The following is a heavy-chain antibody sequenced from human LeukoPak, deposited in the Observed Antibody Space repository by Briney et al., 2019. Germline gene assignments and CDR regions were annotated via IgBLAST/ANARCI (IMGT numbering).Heavy chain of an antibody. D-gene: IGHD3-3*01. CDR3: ARGVPYDFWSGYPNNWFDP. J-gene: IGHJ5*02. CDR1: GGSISSYY. Sequence: PSETLSLTCTVSGGSISSYYWSWIRQPPGKGLEWIGYIYYSGSTNYNPSLKSRVTISVDTSKNQFSLKLSSVTAADTAAYYCARGVPYDFWSGYPNNWFDPWGQGTLVTVSS. V-gene: IGHV4-59*01. CDR2: IYYSGST.